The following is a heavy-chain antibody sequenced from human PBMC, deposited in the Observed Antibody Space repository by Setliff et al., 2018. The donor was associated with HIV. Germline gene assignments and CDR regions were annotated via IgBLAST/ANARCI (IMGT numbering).Heavy chain of an antibody. J-gene: IGHJ5*02. CDR3: ATVSGDYYDSSDRP. V-gene: IGHV1-69-2*01. D-gene: IGHD3-22*01. CDR2: VDPEDGET. CDR1: GYTFTAYY. Sequence: PQVKVSCKASGYTFTAYYMHWVQQAPGKGLEWVGRVDPEDGETMYAEKFQGRVTITADMSTDTAYLELSSLRSEDTAVYYCATVSGDYYDSSDRPWGQGTLVTVSS.